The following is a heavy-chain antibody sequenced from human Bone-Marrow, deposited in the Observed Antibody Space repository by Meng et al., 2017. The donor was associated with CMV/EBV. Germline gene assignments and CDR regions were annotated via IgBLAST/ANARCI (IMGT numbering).Heavy chain of an antibody. CDR2: ISYDGSNK. CDR3: ARGAVGPSGDY. Sequence: QVQLVASGGGVVQPGRSLRLSCAASGFTFSSYAMHLVRQAPGKGLEWVAVISYDGSNKYYADSVKGRFTISRDNSKNTLYLQMNSLRAEDTAVYYCARGAVGPSGDYWGQGTLVTVSS. V-gene: IGHV3-30-3*01. CDR1: GFTFSSYA. D-gene: IGHD1-26*01. J-gene: IGHJ4*02.